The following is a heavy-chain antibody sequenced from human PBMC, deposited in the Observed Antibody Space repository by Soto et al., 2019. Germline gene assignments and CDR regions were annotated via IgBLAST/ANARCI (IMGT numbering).Heavy chain of an antibody. V-gene: IGHV1-69*01. J-gene: IGHJ4*02. CDR1: GGTFSIYA. D-gene: IGHD1-26*01. CDR3: ARGVGAYYFDY. Sequence: QVQLVQSGAEVKKPGSSVKVSCKASGGTFSIYAITWVRQAPGQGLEWLGGIIPIFGTTDYARKFQGRVTITAAESTSTVFIELSXXXSEDTAVYYCARGVGAYYFDYWGQGTLVTVSS. CDR2: IIPIFGTT.